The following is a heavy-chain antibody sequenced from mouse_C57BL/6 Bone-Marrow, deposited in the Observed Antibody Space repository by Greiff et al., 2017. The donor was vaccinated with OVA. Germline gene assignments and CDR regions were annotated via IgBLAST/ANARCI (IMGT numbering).Heavy chain of an antibody. CDR1: GYTFTSYG. Sequence: VQLQQSGAELVRPGSSVKMSCKTSGYTFTSYGINWVKQRPGPGLEWIGYIYLGNGYTEYNEKFKGKATLTSDTSSSTAYMQLSSLTSEDSAIYVCARWWLPLLSGLAYWGQGTLVTVSA. CDR2: IYLGNGYT. J-gene: IGHJ3*01. CDR3: ARWWLPLLSGLAY. D-gene: IGHD1-1*02. V-gene: IGHV1-58*01.